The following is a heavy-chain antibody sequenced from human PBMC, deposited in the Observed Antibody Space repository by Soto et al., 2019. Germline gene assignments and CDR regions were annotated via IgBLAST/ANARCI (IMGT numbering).Heavy chain of an antibody. V-gene: IGHV1-46*01. CDR3: ARELYSYAPVNWFDP. J-gene: IGHJ5*02. CDR1: GYTFTSYY. D-gene: IGHD5-18*01. Sequence: GASVKVSCKASGYTFTSYYMHWVRQAPGQGLEWMGIINPSGGSTSYAQKFQGRVTMTWDTSTSTVYMELSSLRSEDTAVYYCARELYSYAPVNWFDPWGQGTLVTVSS. CDR2: INPSGGST.